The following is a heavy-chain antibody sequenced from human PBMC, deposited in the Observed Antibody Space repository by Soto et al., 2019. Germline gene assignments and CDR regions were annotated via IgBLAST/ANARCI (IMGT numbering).Heavy chain of an antibody. CDR3: AIDFGVVIRLRSGAFDI. J-gene: IGHJ3*02. V-gene: IGHV1-8*01. Sequence: ASVKVSCKASGYTFTSYDINWVRQATGQGLEWMGWMNPNSGNTGYAQKFQGRVTMTRNTSISTAYMELSSLRSEDTAVYYCAIDFGVVIRLRSGAFDIWGQGTMVTVSS. CDR2: MNPNSGNT. CDR1: GYTFTSYD. D-gene: IGHD3-3*01.